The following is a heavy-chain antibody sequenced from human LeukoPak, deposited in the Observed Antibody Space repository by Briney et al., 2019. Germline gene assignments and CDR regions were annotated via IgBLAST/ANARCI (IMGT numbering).Heavy chain of an antibody. CDR3: ARASPSSTSCYAV. D-gene: IGHD2-2*01. CDR1: GFTFSTYK. CDR2: ISSSSSYI. V-gene: IGHV3-21*01. Sequence: KTGGPLRLSCAASGFTFSTYKMNGVRQAPGKGLEWVSSISSSSSYIYYADSVKGRFTISRDNAKNSLYLQMNSLRAEDTAVYYCARASPSSTSCYAVWGQGTLVTVSS. J-gene: IGHJ4*02.